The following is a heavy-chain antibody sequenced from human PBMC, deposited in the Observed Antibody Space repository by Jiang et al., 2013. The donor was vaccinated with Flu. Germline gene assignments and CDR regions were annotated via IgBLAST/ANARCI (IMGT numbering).Heavy chain of an antibody. CDR3: ARDDGYYYGSGDPYYFDY. CDR1: GYTFTSYG. Sequence: GAEVKKPGASVKVSCKASGYTFTSYGISWVRQAPGQGLEWMGWISAYNGNTNYAQKLQGRVTMTTDTSTSTAYMELRSLRSDDTAVYYCARDDGYYYGSGDPYYFDYWGREPWSPSPQ. J-gene: IGHJ4*02. CDR2: ISAYNGNT. V-gene: IGHV1-18*01. D-gene: IGHD3-10*01.